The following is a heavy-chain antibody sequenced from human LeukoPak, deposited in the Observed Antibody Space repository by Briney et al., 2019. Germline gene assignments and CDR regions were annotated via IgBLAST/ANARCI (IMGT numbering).Heavy chain of an antibody. CDR1: GFSLGTYF. V-gene: IGHV3-11*04. CDR2: ITNSGRST. Sequence: PGGSLRLSCEASGFSLGTYFISWIRQAPGKGLEWVSYITNSGRSTKYADAVKGRFTISRDNTKQSVYLEMTDLRAEDTAVYYCAREASGYYHVFDSWGQGTLVTVSS. D-gene: IGHD3-3*01. CDR3: AREASGYYHVFDS. J-gene: IGHJ4*02.